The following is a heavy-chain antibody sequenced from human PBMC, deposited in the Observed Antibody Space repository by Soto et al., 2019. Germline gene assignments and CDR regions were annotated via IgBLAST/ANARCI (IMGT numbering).Heavy chain of an antibody. Sequence: QVQLQESGPGLVKPSETLSLTCTVYGGSISSYYWSWIRQPPGKGLEWIGYIYYSGSTNYNPSLKSRGTISVDTSKNQCSLKLSSVNAADTAVYYCARGAIAAAAVLDYWGQGNLVTVAS. V-gene: IGHV4-59*01. CDR2: IYYSGST. CDR3: ARGAIAAAAVLDY. J-gene: IGHJ4*02. CDR1: GGSISSYY. D-gene: IGHD6-13*01.